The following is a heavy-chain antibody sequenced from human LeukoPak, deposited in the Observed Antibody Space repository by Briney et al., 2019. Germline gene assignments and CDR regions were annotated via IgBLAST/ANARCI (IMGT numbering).Heavy chain of an antibody. CDR3: ARDRGTNGINDRGYFDY. D-gene: IGHD1-1*01. J-gene: IGHJ4*02. CDR2: IWYDGSNK. CDR1: GFTFSSYW. Sequence: PGGSLRLSCAASGFTFSSYWMSWVRQAPGKGLEWVAIIWYDGSNKYYVDSVRGRFTISRDNSRNTLYLQMNSLRAEDTAVYYCARDRGTNGINDRGYFDYWGQGTLVTVSS. V-gene: IGHV3-33*08.